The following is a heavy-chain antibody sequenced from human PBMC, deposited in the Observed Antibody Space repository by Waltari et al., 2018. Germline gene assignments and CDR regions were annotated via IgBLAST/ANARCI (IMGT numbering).Heavy chain of an antibody. CDR2: ISWNSGSI. V-gene: IGHV3-9*01. CDR3: AKDLRSEQQLPRLYYYYYYMDV. Sequence: EVQLVESGGGLVQPGRSLRLSCAASGFTFDDYAMHSVRPATGKGLEGVSGISWNSGSIGYADSVKGRFTISRDNAKNSLYLQMNSLRAEDTALYYCAKDLRSEQQLPRLYYYYYYMDVWGKGTTVTVSS. D-gene: IGHD6-13*01. J-gene: IGHJ6*03. CDR1: GFTFDDYA.